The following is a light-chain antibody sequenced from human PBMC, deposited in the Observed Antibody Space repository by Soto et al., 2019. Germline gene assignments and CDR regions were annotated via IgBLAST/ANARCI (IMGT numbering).Light chain of an antibody. J-gene: IGLJ2*01. V-gene: IGLV2-14*01. CDR3: SSYTSSSNPVV. Sequence: QSALTQPASVSGSPGQSITISCTGTSSDVGGYNYVSWYQQHPGKAPKLMIYDVSNRTSGVSNRFSGSKSGNTASLTISALQAEDEADYYCSSYTSSSNPVVFGGGTKLAVL. CDR2: DVS. CDR1: SSDVGGYNY.